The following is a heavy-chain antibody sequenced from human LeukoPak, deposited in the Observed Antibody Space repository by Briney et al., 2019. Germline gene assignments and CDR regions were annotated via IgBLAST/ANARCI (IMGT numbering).Heavy chain of an antibody. Sequence: LEWVAVISYDGSNKYYADSVKGRFTISRDNSKNTLYLQMNSLRAEDTAVYYCARGDYYFDYWGQGTLVTVSS. V-gene: IGHV3-30*04. D-gene: IGHD3/OR15-3a*01. CDR2: ISYDGSNK. CDR3: ARGDYYFDY. J-gene: IGHJ4*02.